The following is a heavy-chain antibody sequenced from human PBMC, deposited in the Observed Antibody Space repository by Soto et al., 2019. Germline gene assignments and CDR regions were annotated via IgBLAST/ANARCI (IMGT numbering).Heavy chain of an antibody. CDR1: GGSMSEYF. J-gene: IGHJ4*02. Sequence: SETLSLTCSVSGGSMSEYFWSWIRQSPGKGLEWIGYIYYLGSTDYNPSLKSRVTISVDTSKRQFSLRLTSVTAADTVVYYCARDGYDGSGSPYPAYWGPGTRSPSPQ. V-gene: IGHV4-59*01. CDR2: IYYLGST. CDR3: ARDGYDGSGSPYPAY. D-gene: IGHD3-10*01.